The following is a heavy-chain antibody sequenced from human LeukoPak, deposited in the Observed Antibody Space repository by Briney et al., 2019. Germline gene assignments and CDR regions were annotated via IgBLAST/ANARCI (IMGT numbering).Heavy chain of an antibody. CDR2: ISGYGDDT. Sequence: GSLRLSCAASEFTFNLYAMSWVRQAPGRGLEWVSSISGYGDDTYYADSVKGRFTLSRDNYKGTLYLQMFSLRAEDTAVYYCAKDRGPYVAIDNNWSGPWGQGTLVTVSS. CDR1: EFTFNLYA. CDR3: AKDRGPYVAIDNNWSGP. D-gene: IGHD2-21*01. J-gene: IGHJ5*02. V-gene: IGHV3-23*01.